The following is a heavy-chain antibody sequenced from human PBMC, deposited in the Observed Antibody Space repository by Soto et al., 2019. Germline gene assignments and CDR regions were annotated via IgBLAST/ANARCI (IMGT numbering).Heavy chain of an antibody. CDR2: IYWNDDK. D-gene: IGHD3-9*01. CDR3: AHKLRYLDAMDV. V-gene: IGHV2-5*01. Sequence: EIGATLVNQKRPLRLPYSSYVSPLPNGVVAGGLIRQPPGKALEWLALIYWNDDKRYSPSLKNRLTVTKDTSKNQVVLTLTNMDPVDTATYYCAHKLRYLDAMDVWGQGITVTGPS. CDR1: VSPLPNGVVA. J-gene: IGHJ6*02.